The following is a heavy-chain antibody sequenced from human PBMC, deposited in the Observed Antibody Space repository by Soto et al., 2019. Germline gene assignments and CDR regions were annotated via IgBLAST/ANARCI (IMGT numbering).Heavy chain of an antibody. V-gene: IGHV3-30*18. Sequence: GVTMRLSCAASPISFSSYGMHWVRQAPRKGLEHVAVISYDGSNKYYADSLKGRFTISRDNSKNTLYLQMNSLRAHDTAVYYCAKARPGSSPDYWGQGTVVTVS. D-gene: IGHD6-6*01. CDR3: AKARPGSSPDY. CDR1: PISFSSYG. CDR2: ISYDGSNK. J-gene: IGHJ4*02.